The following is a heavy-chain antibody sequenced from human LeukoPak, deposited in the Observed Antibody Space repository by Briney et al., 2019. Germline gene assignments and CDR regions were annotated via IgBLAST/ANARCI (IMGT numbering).Heavy chain of an antibody. V-gene: IGHV4-38-2*02. J-gene: IGHJ4*02. D-gene: IGHD3-16*01. CDR2: IYHSGST. CDR3: ARGRTYDLGVGYFDY. CDR1: GGSISSYY. Sequence: SENLSLTCTVSGGSISSYYWSWIRQPPGKGLEWIGSIYHSGSTYYNPSLKSRVTISVDTSKNQFSLKLSSVTAADTAVYYCARGRTYDLGVGYFDYWGQGTLVTVSS.